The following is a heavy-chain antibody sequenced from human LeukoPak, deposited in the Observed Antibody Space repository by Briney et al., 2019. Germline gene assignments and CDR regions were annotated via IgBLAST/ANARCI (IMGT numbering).Heavy chain of an antibody. D-gene: IGHD2/OR15-2a*01. CDR2: ISSSPSDI. CDR1: GFTIADYT. CDR3: ARITSTSYYFHFMDV. J-gene: IGHJ6*03. Sequence: PGGSLRLSCAASGFTIADYTINWVRQAPGKGLEWVSYISSSPSDIYYADSVKGRFTIFRDNAKNSLFLEMNGLRAEDTAVYYCARITSTSYYFHFMDVWGKGTTVIVSS. V-gene: IGHV3-21*06.